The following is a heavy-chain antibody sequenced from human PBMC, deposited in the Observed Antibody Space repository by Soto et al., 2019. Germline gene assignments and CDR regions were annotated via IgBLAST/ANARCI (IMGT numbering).Heavy chain of an antibody. D-gene: IGHD1-1*01. J-gene: IGHJ6*03. CDR2: IYPGDSDT. CDR1: GYSFTSYW. CDR3: ARHFNVAVQLERRVYYYYYMDV. Sequence: GESLKISCKGSGYSFTSYWLGWVRQMPGKGLEWMGIIYPGDSDTRYSPSFQGQVTISADKSISTAYLQRSSLKASDTAMYYCARHFNVAVQLERRVYYYYYMDVWGKGTTVTVSS. V-gene: IGHV5-51*01.